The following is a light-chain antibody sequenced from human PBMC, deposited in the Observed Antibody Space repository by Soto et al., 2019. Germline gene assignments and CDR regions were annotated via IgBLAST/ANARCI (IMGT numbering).Light chain of an antibody. CDR3: QQYNNWPWT. CDR1: QSVSSN. CDR2: GAS. Sequence: ILRTQSPATLSVSPGESVTLSCRAGQSVSSNLAWHQQKPGQAPRLLIYGASTRATGIPARFSGSGSGTEFTLTLSSLQSEDFAVYYCQQYNNWPWTFGQGTKVEIK. V-gene: IGKV3-15*01. J-gene: IGKJ1*01.